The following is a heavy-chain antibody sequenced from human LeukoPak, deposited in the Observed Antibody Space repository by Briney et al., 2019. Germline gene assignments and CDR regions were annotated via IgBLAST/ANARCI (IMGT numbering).Heavy chain of an antibody. CDR1: ARSISSHF. CDR2: IHYSGST. Sequence: SETLSLTCTVAARSISSHFWTSIRQPPGKGLEWIGYIHYSGSTNYNPSLNSRVSISVDTSKNEFSLKLSSVIAADTAVYYCARDFLECSRASCLNWFDPWGQGTLVTVSS. V-gene: IGHV4-59*11. J-gene: IGHJ5*02. CDR3: ARDFLECSRASCLNWFDP. D-gene: IGHD2-2*01.